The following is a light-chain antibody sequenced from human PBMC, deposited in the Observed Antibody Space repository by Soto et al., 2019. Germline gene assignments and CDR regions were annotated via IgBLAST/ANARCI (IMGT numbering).Light chain of an antibody. V-gene: IGKV1-33*01. CDR3: QQYDNLPT. J-gene: IGKJ5*01. Sequence: DIQMTQSPSSLSASVGDRVTITCQASQDISNYLNWYQQKQGKAPKLLIYDASNLETEVPSRFSGSGTGTDFTFTTSSLPAKDIATYYCQQYDNLPTFGQGTRLEIK. CDR1: QDISNY. CDR2: DAS.